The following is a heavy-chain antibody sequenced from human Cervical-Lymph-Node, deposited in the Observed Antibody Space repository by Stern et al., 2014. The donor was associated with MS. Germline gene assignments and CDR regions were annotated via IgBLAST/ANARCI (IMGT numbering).Heavy chain of an antibody. CDR1: GFSFRDSG. D-gene: IGHD4-17*01. CDR3: ARDDDMATVTTLFDY. Sequence: EVQLVQSGGGLVKPGGSLRLSCAASGFSFRDSGMNWVRQAPGKGLEWVSSISSRSSYIFYADSVKGRFTVSRDNAKNSLYLQMTSLRAEDTAVYYCARDDDMATVTTLFDYWGQGTLVAVSS. V-gene: IGHV3-21*01. J-gene: IGHJ4*02. CDR2: ISSRSSYI.